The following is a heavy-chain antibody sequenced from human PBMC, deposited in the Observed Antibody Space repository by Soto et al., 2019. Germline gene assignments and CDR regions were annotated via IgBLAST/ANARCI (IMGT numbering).Heavy chain of an antibody. CDR3: ARVVGALGHWFDP. D-gene: IGHD1-26*01. J-gene: IGHJ5*02. V-gene: IGHV1-18*01. Sequence: QVQLVQSGAEVKKPGASVKVSCKASGYTFTSYGISWVRQAPGQGLEWMGRISAYNGNTNYAQKLQGRVTMTTDTSASTADMELRSLRSDDTAVYYCARVVGALGHWFDPWGQGTLVTVSS. CDR1: GYTFTSYG. CDR2: ISAYNGNT.